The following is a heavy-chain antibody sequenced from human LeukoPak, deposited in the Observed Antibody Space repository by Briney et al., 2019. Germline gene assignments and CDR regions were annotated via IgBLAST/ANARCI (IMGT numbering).Heavy chain of an antibody. V-gene: IGHV3-23*01. CDR2: ISGNGNA. CDR3: ARRAGAYSHPYDY. CDR1: GFTFSSYA. J-gene: IGHJ4*02. Sequence: GGSLRLSCAASGFTFSSYAMSWVRQAPGKGLEWVSAISGNGNAYYADSVKGRLTISRDNSKNTLYLQMNSLRAEDTAVYYCARRAGAYSHPYDYWGQGTLVTVSS. D-gene: IGHD4/OR15-4a*01.